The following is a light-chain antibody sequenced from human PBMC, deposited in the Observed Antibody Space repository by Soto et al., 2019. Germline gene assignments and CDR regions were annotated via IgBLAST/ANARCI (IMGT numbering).Light chain of an antibody. CDR2: KAS. CDR1: QSISSW. CDR3: QQSYNAPIT. J-gene: IGKJ5*01. V-gene: IGKV1-5*03. Sequence: DIQMTQSPSTLYASVGDRVTITCRASQSISSWSAWYQQKPGKAPKLLIYKASSLESGVPSRFSGSGSGTEFTLTISSLQPDDFATYYCQQSYNAPITFGQGTRLEIK.